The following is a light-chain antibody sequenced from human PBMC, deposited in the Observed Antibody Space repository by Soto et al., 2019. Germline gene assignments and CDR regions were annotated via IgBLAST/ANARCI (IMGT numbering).Light chain of an antibody. V-gene: IGLV2-11*01. CDR1: SSDDGGHNL. CDR2: DVS. CDR3: CSYAGSSLWV. Sequence: QSALTQPRSVSGSPGQSVTISCTGTSSDDGGHNLVSWYQQHPGKAPKLVIYDVSKWPSGVPDRFFGSKSGNTASLTISGLQAEDEADYYCCSYAGSSLWVFGGGTQLTVL. J-gene: IGLJ7*01.